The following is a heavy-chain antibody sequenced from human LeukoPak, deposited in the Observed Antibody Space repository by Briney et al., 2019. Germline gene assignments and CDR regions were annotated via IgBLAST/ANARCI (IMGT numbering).Heavy chain of an antibody. V-gene: IGHV1-18*01. CDR3: ARAAGGFWGYYDFWSGYSDYFDY. CDR2: ISAYNGNT. J-gene: IGHJ4*02. D-gene: IGHD3-3*01. CDR1: GYTFTSYG. Sequence: GASVKVSCKASGYTFTSYGISWVRQAPGQGLEWMGCISAYNGNTNYAQKLQGRVTMNTDTSTSTAYMELRSLRSDDTAVYYCARAAGGFWGYYDFWSGYSDYFDYWGQGTLVTVSS.